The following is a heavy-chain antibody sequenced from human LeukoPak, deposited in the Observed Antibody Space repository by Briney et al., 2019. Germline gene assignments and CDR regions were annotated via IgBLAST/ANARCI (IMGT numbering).Heavy chain of an antibody. CDR2: ISGSGDYT. Sequence: PGGSLRLSCAASGFTLSSYAMSWVRQAPGKGLEWVSAISGSGDYTYYADSVKGRFTISRDNSKNTLYLQMNSLRAEDTAVYYCARGPRAYSGSPSYYFDYWGQGTLVTVSS. CDR3: ARGPRAYSGSPSYYFDY. V-gene: IGHV3-23*01. D-gene: IGHD1-26*01. CDR1: GFTLSSYA. J-gene: IGHJ4*02.